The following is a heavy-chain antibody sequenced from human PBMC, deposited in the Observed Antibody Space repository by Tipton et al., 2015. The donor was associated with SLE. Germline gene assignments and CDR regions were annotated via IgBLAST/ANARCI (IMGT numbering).Heavy chain of an antibody. CDR3: AKDCHDISTGSSYYYYGMDV. Sequence: RSLRLSCAASGFMFRSYGMSWVRQAPGKGLEWVAFISFDGSNMYYADSVKGRFTISRDNYKNTLYLQMNSLRAEDTAVYYCAKDCHDISTGSSYYYYGMDVWGLGTTVTVSS. CDR2: ISFDGSNM. V-gene: IGHV3-30*18. J-gene: IGHJ6*02. D-gene: IGHD3-9*01. CDR1: GFMFRSYG.